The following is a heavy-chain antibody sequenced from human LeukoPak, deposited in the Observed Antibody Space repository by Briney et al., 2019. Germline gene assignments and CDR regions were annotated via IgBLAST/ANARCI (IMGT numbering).Heavy chain of an antibody. D-gene: IGHD2-2*01. CDR1: GGSISSYY. J-gene: IGHJ6*03. V-gene: IGHV4-59*01. CDR3: ARTTDCSSTSCRTRTYYYYMDV. CDR2: IYYSGST. Sequence: PSETLSLTCTVSGGSISSYYWSWIRQPPGKGLEWIGYIYYSGSTNYNPSLKSRVTISVDTSKNQFSLKLSSVTAADTAVYYCARTTDCSSTSCRTRTYYYYMDVWGKGTTVTISS.